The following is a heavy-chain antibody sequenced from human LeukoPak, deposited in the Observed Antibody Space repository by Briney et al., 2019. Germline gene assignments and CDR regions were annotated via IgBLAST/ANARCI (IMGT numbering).Heavy chain of an antibody. J-gene: IGHJ4*02. CDR3: AATLVVPEIDY. CDR1: GGSVSSGSYY. V-gene: IGHV4-30-2*01. Sequence: SETLSLTCTVSGGSVSSGSYYWSWIRQPPGKGLEWIGYIYHGGSTFFNPSLESRVTISVDRSKNQFSLKLYSVTAADTAVYYCAATLVVPEIDYWGQGTLVTVSS. D-gene: IGHD2-2*01. CDR2: IYHGGST.